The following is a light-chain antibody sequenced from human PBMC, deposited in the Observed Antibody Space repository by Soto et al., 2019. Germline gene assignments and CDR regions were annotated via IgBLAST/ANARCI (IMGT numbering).Light chain of an antibody. J-gene: IGKJ4*01. V-gene: IGKV1-12*01. CDR3: QQTTSFPLT. CDR2: AAS. CDR1: QVISSW. Sequence: DIQMTQSPSFVSASVGDRVTITCRASQVISSWLAWYQHKPGRAPKLLIHAASSLESGVPSRFSGSGSGTDFTLTISSLQPEDFATYYCQQTTSFPLTFGGVTKVEIK.